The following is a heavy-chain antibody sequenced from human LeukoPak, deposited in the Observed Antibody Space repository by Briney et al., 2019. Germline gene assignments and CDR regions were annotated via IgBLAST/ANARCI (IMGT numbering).Heavy chain of an antibody. CDR3: ARETGRDGYKYFDY. J-gene: IGHJ4*02. CDR2: INPNSGGT. D-gene: IGHD5-24*01. CDR1: GYTFTGYY. Sequence: ASLKVSCKASGYTFTGYYIHWVRQAPGQGLEWMGWINPNSGGTNYAQKFQDRVTMTRDTSISTAYMELSILRSDDTAVYYCARETGRDGYKYFDYWGQGTLVTVSS. V-gene: IGHV1-2*02.